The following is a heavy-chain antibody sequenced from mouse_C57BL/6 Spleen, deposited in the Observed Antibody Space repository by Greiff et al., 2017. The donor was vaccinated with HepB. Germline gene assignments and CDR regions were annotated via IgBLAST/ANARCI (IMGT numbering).Heavy chain of an antibody. CDR2: IHPNSGST. V-gene: IGHV1-54*01. CDR1: GYAFTNYL. Sequence: QVQLQQSGAELVRPGTSVKVSCKASGYAFTNYLIEWVKQRPGQGLEWIGMIHPNSGSTNYNEKFKSKATLTVDKSTSTAYMQLSSLTSEYSAVYYCARYQLYFAYWGPGTTLTVSS. D-gene: IGHD3-1*01. J-gene: IGHJ2*01. CDR3: ARYQLYFAY.